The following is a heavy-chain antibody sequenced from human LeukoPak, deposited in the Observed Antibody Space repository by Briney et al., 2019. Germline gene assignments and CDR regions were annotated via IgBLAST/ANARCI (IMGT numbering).Heavy chain of an antibody. CDR2: INSDGSRT. J-gene: IGHJ3*02. V-gene: IGHV3-74*01. CDR3: ARPETQYSSGLDGFDI. CDR1: GFXFSTYW. Sequence: GGSLRLSCAASGFXFSTYWMHWVRQAPGKGLVWVSRINSDGSRTTYADSVKGRFIISRDNAKNTLYLQMNSLRTEDTAVYYCARPETQYSSGLDGFDIWGQGTMVTVSS. D-gene: IGHD6-19*01.